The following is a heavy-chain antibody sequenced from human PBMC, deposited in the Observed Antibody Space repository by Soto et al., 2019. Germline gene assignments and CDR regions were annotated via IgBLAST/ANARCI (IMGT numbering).Heavy chain of an antibody. J-gene: IGHJ5*02. CDR1: GGTFSSYA. D-gene: IGHD2-15*01. Sequence: QVQLVQSGAEVKKPGSSVKVSCKASGGTFSSYAISWVRQAPGQGLEWMGGIIPIFGTANYAQKFQGRVTITAVKFTSTAYMELSSLRSEDTAVYYCAGRLDCSGGSCYPGAWFDPWGQGTLVTVSS. CDR2: IIPIFGTA. V-gene: IGHV1-69*06. CDR3: AGRLDCSGGSCYPGAWFDP.